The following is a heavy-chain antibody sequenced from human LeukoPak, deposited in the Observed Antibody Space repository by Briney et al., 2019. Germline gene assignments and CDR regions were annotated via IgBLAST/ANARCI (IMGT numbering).Heavy chain of an antibody. D-gene: IGHD3-22*01. CDR3: ARVDSSGYFRRFDN. CDR2: ISSSGSTI. J-gene: IGHJ4*02. CDR1: GFPFSDYY. Sequence: GGSLRLSCAAPGFPFSDYYMSWIRQAPGKGLEWVSYISSSGSTIYYADSVKGRFTISRDNAKNSLYLQMNSLKAEETAVYYWARVDSSGYFRRFDNWGQGTLVTVSS. V-gene: IGHV3-11*04.